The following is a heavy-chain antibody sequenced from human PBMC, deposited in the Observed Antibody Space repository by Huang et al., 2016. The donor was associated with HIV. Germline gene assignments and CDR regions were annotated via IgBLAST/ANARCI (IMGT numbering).Heavy chain of an antibody. CDR1: GGSISSGSYY. Sequence: QVQLQQSGPGLVKPSQTLSLTCTVSGGSISSGSYYWSWIRQPAGNGLEWIGHTYNSGGTNNTPSLRSRVTKSLDTAKNQVSVRVTSVTAADTAVYYCARWGPTFRGTNAFNIWGQGTMVTVSS. D-gene: IGHD3-16*01. CDR2: TYNSGGT. J-gene: IGHJ3*02. V-gene: IGHV4-61*09. CDR3: ARWGPTFRGTNAFNI.